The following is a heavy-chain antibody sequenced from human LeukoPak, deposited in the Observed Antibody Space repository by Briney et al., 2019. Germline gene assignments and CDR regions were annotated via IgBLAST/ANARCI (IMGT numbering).Heavy chain of an antibody. Sequence: SETLSLTCAVYGGSFSGYYWSWIRQPPGKGLEWIGEINHSGSTNYNPSLKSRVTISVDTSKNQFSLKLSSVTAADTAVYYCATAGGDGYMKIHPLGYWGQGTLVTVSS. CDR2: INHSGST. CDR1: GGSFSGYY. D-gene: IGHD5-24*01. CDR3: ATAGGDGYMKIHPLGY. J-gene: IGHJ4*02. V-gene: IGHV4-34*01.